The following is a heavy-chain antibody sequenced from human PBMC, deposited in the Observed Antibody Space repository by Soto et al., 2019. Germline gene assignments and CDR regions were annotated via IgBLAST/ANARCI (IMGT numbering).Heavy chain of an antibody. CDR3: ARDDEYSGNGMDV. J-gene: IGHJ6*02. D-gene: IGHD3-10*01. V-gene: IGHV3-33*01. Sequence: QVQLVESGGGVVQPGRSLRLSCAASGFTFSNYGMHWVRQAPGKGLEWVAVILNDGSNRYHADSVKDRFTISRDNSKNTLYLQMNSLRAEDPAVYYCARDDEYSGNGMDVWGQGTTVTAS. CDR1: GFTFSNYG. CDR2: ILNDGSNR.